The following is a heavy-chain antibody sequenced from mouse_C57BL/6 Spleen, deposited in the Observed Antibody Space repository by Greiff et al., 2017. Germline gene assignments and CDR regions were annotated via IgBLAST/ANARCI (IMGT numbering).Heavy chain of an antibody. CDR3: ARGAGSSYEYYFDY. D-gene: IGHD1-1*01. J-gene: IGHJ2*01. V-gene: IGHV1-20*01. CDR2: INPYNGDT. CDR1: GYSFTGYF. Sequence: EVKLMESGPELVKPGASVKISCKASGYSFTGYFMNWVMQSHGKSLEWIGRINPYNGDTFYNQKFKGKATLTVDKSSSTAHMELRSLTSEDSAVYYCARGAGSSYEYYFDYWGQGTTLTVSS.